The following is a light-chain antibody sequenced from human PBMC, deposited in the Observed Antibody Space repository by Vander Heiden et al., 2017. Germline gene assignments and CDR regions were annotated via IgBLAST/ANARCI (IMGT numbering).Light chain of an antibody. J-gene: IGLJ3*02. CDR1: SSNIGSHN. CDR3: ATWDVTLTGYWV. CDR2: SNN. Sequence: QSVLTQPPSASGTPGQRVTISCSGSSSNIGSHNVNWYQQLSGRAPKPLIHSNNQRPSGVPGRFSGSRSGTSASLAISGLQSEDESVYYCATWDVTLTGYWVFGGGTKLTVL. V-gene: IGLV1-44*01.